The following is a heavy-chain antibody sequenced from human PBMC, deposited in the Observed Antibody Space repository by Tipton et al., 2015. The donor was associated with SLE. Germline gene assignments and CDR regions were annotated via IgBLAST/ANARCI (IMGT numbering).Heavy chain of an antibody. CDR1: GFSFSSLW. V-gene: IGHV3-7*01. CDR2: INEAVSET. D-gene: IGHD6-19*01. J-gene: IGHJ4*02. CDR3: VTRAWLDY. Sequence: SLRLSCVASGFSFSSLWMSWVRQGPGKGLEWVANINEAVSETHYVDSVKGRFTISRDNAKNSLYLQMDNLRGEDTSTYYGVTRAWLDYLGQGTLVTVPS.